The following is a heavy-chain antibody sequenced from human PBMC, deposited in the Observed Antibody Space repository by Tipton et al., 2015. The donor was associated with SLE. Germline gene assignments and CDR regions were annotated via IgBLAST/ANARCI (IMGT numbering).Heavy chain of an antibody. Sequence: SLRLSCAASGFTFSSYAMSWVRQVPGKGLEWVSAIRGSGSGTYYADSVKGRFTISRDNSKNTLFLQMNSLRPEDTAVYYCARVNNFYGSGSFDYRGQGTLVTVSS. V-gene: IGHV3-23*01. J-gene: IGHJ4*02. CDR1: GFTFSSYA. CDR2: IRGSGSGT. D-gene: IGHD3-10*01. CDR3: ARVNNFYGSGSFDY.